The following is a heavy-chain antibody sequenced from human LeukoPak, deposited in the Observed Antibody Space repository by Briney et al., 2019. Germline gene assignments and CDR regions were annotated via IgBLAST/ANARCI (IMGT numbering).Heavy chain of an antibody. D-gene: IGHD5-12*01. CDR2: IIPIFGTA. Sequence: ASVKVSCKASGGTFSSYAISWVRQAPGQGLECMGGIIPIFGTANYAQKFQGRVTITADESTSTAYMELSSLRSEDTAVYYCARLDIVATHNAFDIWGQGTMVTVSS. V-gene: IGHV1-69*13. CDR1: GGTFSSYA. J-gene: IGHJ3*02. CDR3: ARLDIVATHNAFDI.